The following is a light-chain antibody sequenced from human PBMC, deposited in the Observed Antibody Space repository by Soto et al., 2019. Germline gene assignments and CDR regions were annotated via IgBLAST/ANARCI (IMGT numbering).Light chain of an antibody. CDR2: KAS. Sequence: DIPMTQSPSTLSASVGDRVTITCRASQSISSWLAWYQQKPGKAPKLLIYKASSLQSGVPSRFSGSGSGTEFTLTISSLQPDDSATYYCQQSNSYSWTFGQGTKVEIK. V-gene: IGKV1-5*03. CDR1: QSISSW. J-gene: IGKJ1*01. CDR3: QQSNSYSWT.